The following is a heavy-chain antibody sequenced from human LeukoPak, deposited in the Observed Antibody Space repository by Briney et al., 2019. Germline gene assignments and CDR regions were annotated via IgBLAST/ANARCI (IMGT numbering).Heavy chain of an antibody. CDR2: ISSSGSTI. V-gene: IGHV3-11*01. J-gene: IGHJ4*02. D-gene: IGHD3-3*01. CDR3: ARDMDDFWSGYSPY. CDR1: GFTFSGYY. Sequence: GSFRLSCAAPGFTFSGYYMSWIRPAPGEGLGWGSYISSSGSTIYYADPVKGRFTISRDNAKNSLYLQMNSLRAEDTAVYYCARDMDDFWSGYSPYWGQGTLVTVSS.